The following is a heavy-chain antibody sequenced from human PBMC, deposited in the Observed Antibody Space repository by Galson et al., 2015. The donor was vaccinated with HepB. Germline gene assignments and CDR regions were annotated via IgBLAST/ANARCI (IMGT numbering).Heavy chain of an antibody. CDR3: AESIAARSWGWFDP. J-gene: IGHJ5*02. CDR1: GGTFSSYA. V-gene: IGHV1-69*13. Sequence: SVKVSCKASGGTFSSYAISWVRQAPGQGLEWMGGIIPIFGTANYAQKFQGRVTITADESTSTAYMELSSLRSEDTAVYYCAESIAARSWGWFDPWGQGTLVTVSS. D-gene: IGHD6-6*01. CDR2: IIPIFGTA.